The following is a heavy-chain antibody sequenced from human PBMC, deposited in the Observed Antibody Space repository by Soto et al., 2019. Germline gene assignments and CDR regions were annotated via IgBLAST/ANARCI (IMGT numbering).Heavy chain of an antibody. Sequence: GGSLRLSCAASGFTFSSYWMSWVRQAPGKGLEWVANIKQDGSEKYYVDSVKGRFTISRDNAKISLYLQMNSLRAEDTAVYYCARVPGVAAAGPHYYYYYGMDVWGQGTTVTVSS. V-gene: IGHV3-7*01. J-gene: IGHJ6*02. CDR3: ARVPGVAAAGPHYYYYYGMDV. CDR2: IKQDGSEK. CDR1: GFTFSSYW. D-gene: IGHD6-13*01.